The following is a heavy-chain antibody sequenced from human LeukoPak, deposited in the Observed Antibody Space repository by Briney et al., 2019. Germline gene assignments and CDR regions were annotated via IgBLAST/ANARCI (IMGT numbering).Heavy chain of an antibody. J-gene: IGHJ5*02. CDR2: ISYDGSNK. V-gene: IGHV3-30-3*01. CDR3: ARVPGGGIQFDP. Sequence: GGSLRLSCAASGFTFSSYAMHWVRQAPGKGLEWVAVISYDGSNKYYADSVKGRFTISRDNSKNTLYLQMNSLRAEDTAVYYCARVPGGGIQFDPWGQGTLVTVSS. D-gene: IGHD3-16*01. CDR1: GFTFSSYA.